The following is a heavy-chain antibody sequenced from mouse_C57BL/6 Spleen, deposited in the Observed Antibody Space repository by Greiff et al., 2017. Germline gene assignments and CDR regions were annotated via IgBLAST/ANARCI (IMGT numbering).Heavy chain of an antibody. Sequence: EVMLVESGGGLVKPGGSLKLSCAASGFTFSSYAMSWVRQTPEKRLEWVATISDGGSYTYYPDNVKGRFTISRDNAKNNLYLQMSHLKSEDTAMYYCARDPNWDASYYFDYWGQGTTLTVSS. CDR2: ISDGGSYT. CDR3: ARDPNWDASYYFDY. D-gene: IGHD4-1*01. CDR1: GFTFSSYA. V-gene: IGHV5-4*01. J-gene: IGHJ2*01.